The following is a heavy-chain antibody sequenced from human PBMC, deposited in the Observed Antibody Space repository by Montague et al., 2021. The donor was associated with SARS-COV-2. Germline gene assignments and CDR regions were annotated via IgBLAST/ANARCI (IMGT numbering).Heavy chain of an antibody. D-gene: IGHD2-21*02. CDR2: IYYSGST. CDR1: GGSISTYY. J-gene: IGHJ3*02. CDR3: ARHGPFVVVTAIHDTFDI. Sequence: SETLSLTCTVSGGSISTYYWSWIRQPPGKGLEWIGYIYYSGSTNYNPSLKSRDTISVDTSKNQFSLKLSSVTAADTAVYYCARHGPFVVVTAIHDTFDIWGQGTMVTVSS. V-gene: IGHV4-59*08.